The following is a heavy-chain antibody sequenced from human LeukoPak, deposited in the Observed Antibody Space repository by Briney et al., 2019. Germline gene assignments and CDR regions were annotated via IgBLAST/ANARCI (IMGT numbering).Heavy chain of an antibody. CDR3: ARGYLKGPFDI. J-gene: IGHJ3*02. V-gene: IGHV3-20*01. CDR1: GVTFYNYG. CDR2: ITRNGGTT. Sequence: GGSLRLSCIASGVTFYNYGMSWVRHAPGKGLEWVSGITRNGGTTDYADSVKGRFTISRDNAKNSLYLQMSSLRAEDTALYHCARGYLKGPFDIWGQGTMVTVSS. D-gene: IGHD5-18*01.